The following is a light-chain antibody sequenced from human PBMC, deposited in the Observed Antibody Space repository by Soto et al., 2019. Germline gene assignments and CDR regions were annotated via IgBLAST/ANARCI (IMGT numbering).Light chain of an antibody. CDR3: SSFTGSGTWV. J-gene: IGLJ3*02. CDR2: DVS. Sequence: QSALTQPASVSGSPGQSITISCTGTSSDVGGYNYVSWYQQHPGKAPKLIIYDVSNRPSGVSNRFSGSKSANTASLTISGLQAEDEADYYCSSFTGSGTWVFGGGTKRPS. CDR1: SSDVGGYNY. V-gene: IGLV2-14*03.